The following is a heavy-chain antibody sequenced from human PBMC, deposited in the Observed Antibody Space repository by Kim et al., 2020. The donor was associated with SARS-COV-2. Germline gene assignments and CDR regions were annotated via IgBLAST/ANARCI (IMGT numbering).Heavy chain of an antibody. D-gene: IGHD3-10*01. CDR2: INPNSGGT. J-gene: IGHJ6*02. V-gene: IGHV1-2*02. Sequence: ASVKVSCKASGYTFTGYYMHWVRQAPGQGLEWMGWINPNSGGTNYAQKFQGRVTMTRDTYISTAYMELSRLRSDDTAVYYCARDGTFSRRAQERITMVRGVLDGMDVWGQGTTVTVSS. CDR1: GYTFTGYY. CDR3: ARDGTFSRRAQERITMVRGVLDGMDV.